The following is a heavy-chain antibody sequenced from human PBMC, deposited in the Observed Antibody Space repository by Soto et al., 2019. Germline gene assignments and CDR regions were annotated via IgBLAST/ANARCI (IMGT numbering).Heavy chain of an antibody. J-gene: IGHJ4*02. CDR3: ARHLSVRGVFDF. V-gene: IGHV4-59*08. Sequence: PSETLSLTCMISGGSFSSGYWSWIRQPPGKGLEWIGYIHQSGSTNYNPSLKSRVTLSVDTSKNQFSLRLSSVAAADTAVYYCARHLSVRGVFDFWGQGTQVTVSS. CDR1: GGSFSSGY. CDR2: IHQSGST. D-gene: IGHD3-10*01.